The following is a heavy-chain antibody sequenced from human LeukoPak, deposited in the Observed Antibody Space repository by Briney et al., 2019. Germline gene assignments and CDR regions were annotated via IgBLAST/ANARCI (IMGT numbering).Heavy chain of an antibody. J-gene: IGHJ4*02. CDR1: ASTVSTNS. D-gene: IGHD3-10*01. V-gene: IGHV3-21*01. Sequence: GGSQSLACAASASTVSTNSMNCARQAPGKGLEWVSSISSSSSYIYYADSVKGRFTISRDNAKNSLYLQMNSLRAEDTAMYYCAREDEWRRYYPSGDYGGQGKGVTVSS. CDR3: AREDEWRRYYPSGDY. CDR2: ISSSSSYI.